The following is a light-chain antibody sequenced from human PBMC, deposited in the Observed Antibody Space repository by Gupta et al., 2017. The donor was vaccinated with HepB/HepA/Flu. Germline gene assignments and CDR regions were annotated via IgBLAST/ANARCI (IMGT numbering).Light chain of an antibody. V-gene: IGKV1-5*03. CDR2: KAS. CDR3: QQDNSYSRT. Sequence: DIPMTQSPSTLSASVGDRVTITCRASQSISSWLAWYQQKPEKAPKLLIYKASSLESGVPSRFSGSGSGTEFTLTISSLQPDDFATYYCQQDNSYSRTFGQGTKVEIK. CDR1: QSISSW. J-gene: IGKJ1*01.